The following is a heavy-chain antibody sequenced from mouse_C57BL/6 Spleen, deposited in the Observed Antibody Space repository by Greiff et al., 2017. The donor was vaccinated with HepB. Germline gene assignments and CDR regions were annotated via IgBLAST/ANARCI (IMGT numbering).Heavy chain of an antibody. CDR1: GYTFTDYE. D-gene: IGHD2-5*01. V-gene: IGHV1-15*01. Sequence: VQLQQSGAELVRPGASVTLSCKASGYTFTDYEMHWVKQTPVHGLEWIGAIDPETGGTAYNQKFKGKAILTADKSSSTAYMELRSLTSEDSAVYYCTRKEIYSNYPYYFDYWGQGTTLTVSS. CDR2: IDPETGGT. CDR3: TRKEIYSNYPYYFDY. J-gene: IGHJ2*01.